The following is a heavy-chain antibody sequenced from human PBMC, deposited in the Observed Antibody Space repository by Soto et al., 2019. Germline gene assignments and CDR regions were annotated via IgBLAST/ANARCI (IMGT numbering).Heavy chain of an antibody. Sequence: PSETLSLTCTVSGGSISSSSYYWGWIRQPPGKGLEWIGSIYYSGSTYYNPSLKSRVTISVDTSKNQFSLKLSSVTAADTAVYYCARRNPDTAKIGWFDPWGQGTLVTV. CDR3: ARRNPDTAKIGWFDP. J-gene: IGHJ5*02. CDR2: IYYSGST. CDR1: GGSISSSSYY. D-gene: IGHD5-18*01. V-gene: IGHV4-39*01.